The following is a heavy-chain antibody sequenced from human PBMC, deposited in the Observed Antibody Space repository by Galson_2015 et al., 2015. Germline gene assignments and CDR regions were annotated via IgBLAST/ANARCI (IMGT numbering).Heavy chain of an antibody. CDR3: ARGAGSAFDY. Sequence: CAISGDSVSAHSVAWNWIRQSPSRGLEWLGRTYYRSKWNNDYAVSVRSRIAINPDTSKNQFSLQLSSVTPEDTAVYYCARGAGSAFDYWGQGALVTVSS. V-gene: IGHV6-1*01. CDR2: TYYRSKWNN. J-gene: IGHJ4*02. CDR1: GDSVSAHSVA.